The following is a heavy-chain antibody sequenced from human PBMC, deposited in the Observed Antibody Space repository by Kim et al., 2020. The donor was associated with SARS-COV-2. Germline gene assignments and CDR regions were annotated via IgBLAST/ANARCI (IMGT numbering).Heavy chain of an antibody. D-gene: IGHD3-10*01. V-gene: IGHV4-34*01. CDR3: ARVGGRGSGSYYNYYYYGMDV. CDR1: GGSFSGYY. J-gene: IGHJ6*02. CDR2: INHSGST. Sequence: SETLSLTCAVYGGSFSGYYWSWIRQPPGKGLEWIGEINHSGSTNYNPSLKSRVTISVDTSKNQFSLRLSSVTAADTAVYYCARVGGRGSGSYYNYYYYGMDVWGQGTTVTVSS.